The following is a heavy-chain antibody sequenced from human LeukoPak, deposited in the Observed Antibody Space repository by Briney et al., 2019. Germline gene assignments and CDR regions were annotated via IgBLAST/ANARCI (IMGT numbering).Heavy chain of an antibody. CDR1: GFTFSSYG. CDR2: IWYDGSNK. V-gene: IGHV3-33*01. CDR3: ARGVYGGDYDSWY. D-gene: IGHD2-21*02. J-gene: IGHJ4*02. Sequence: PGRSLRLSCAASGFTFSSYGMHWVRQAPGKGQERVAVIWYDGSNKYYADSVKGRFTISRDNSKNTLYLQMNSPRAEDTAVYYCARGVYGGDYDSWYWGQGTLVTVSS.